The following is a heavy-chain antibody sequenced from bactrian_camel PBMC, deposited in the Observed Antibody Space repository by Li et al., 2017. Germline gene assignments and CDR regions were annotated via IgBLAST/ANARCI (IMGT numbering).Heavy chain of an antibody. J-gene: IGHJ6*01. CDR3: VRKDDYSNYATFGY. CDR2: IYRKQNAT. CDR1: ARVYGKC. D-gene: IGHD4*01. Sequence: HVQLVESGGGSVQAGGSLRLSCVAPARVYGKCMGWFRQSPGKRREGVASIYRKQNATYYAESVEGRFTISRDNAKNSVYLQMNSLKPEDTAVYYCVRKDDYSNYATFGYWGQGTQVTVS. V-gene: IGHV3S63*01.